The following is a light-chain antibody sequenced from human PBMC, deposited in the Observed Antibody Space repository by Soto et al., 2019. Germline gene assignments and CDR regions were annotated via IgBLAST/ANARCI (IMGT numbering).Light chain of an antibody. CDR3: MQALHTPWT. J-gene: IGKJ2*02. Sequence: DTVMTQSPLSLPVTPGEPASISCRSSQSLLHGNGYNYLDWYLQKPGQSPQLLLYLASSRASGAPDRFSGSRSGTDFTLKISRVEAEDVGVYSCMQALHTPWTLGQGTKLEIK. CDR1: QSLLHGNGYNY. CDR2: LAS. V-gene: IGKV2-28*01.